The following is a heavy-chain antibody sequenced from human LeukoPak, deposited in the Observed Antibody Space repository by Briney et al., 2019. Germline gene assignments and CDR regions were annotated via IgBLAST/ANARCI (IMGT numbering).Heavy chain of an antibody. J-gene: IGHJ4*02. CDR2: INHSGST. CDR3: AMVRGGPFDY. D-gene: IGHD3-10*01. CDR1: GGSFSGYY. Sequence: SETLSLTCADYGGSFSGYYWSWIRQPPGKGLEWIGEINHSGSTNYNPSLKSRVTISVDTSKNQFSLKLSSVTAADTAVYYCAMVRGGPFDYWGQGTLVTVSS. V-gene: IGHV4-34*01.